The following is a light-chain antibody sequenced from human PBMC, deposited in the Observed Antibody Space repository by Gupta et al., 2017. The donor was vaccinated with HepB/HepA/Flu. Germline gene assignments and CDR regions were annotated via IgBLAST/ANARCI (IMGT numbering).Light chain of an antibody. CDR1: SSNIGSNT. CDR3: ATWDGSLNAYV. CDR2: SNN. J-gene: IGLJ1*01. Sequence: QSVLTQPPSASQTPGQRVTISCSGSSSNIGSNTVNWYQQLPGPAPKLLIDSNNQRPSGVLDRFSGSKSGTSASLAISGLQSEDEADYYCATWDGSLNAYVFGTGTKVTVL. V-gene: IGLV1-44*01.